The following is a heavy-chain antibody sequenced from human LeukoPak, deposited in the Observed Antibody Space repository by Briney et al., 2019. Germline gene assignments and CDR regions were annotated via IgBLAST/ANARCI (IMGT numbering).Heavy chain of an antibody. Sequence: PGGSLRLSCAASGFTFSSYEMNWVRQAPGKGLEWVSYISSSGRTTYYADSVKGRFTISRDNSKNTLYLQMNSLRAEDTAVYYCARALYYYDSSGYGPGFDYWGQGTLVTVSS. D-gene: IGHD3-22*01. CDR1: GFTFSSYE. V-gene: IGHV3-48*03. J-gene: IGHJ4*02. CDR3: ARALYYYDSSGYGPGFDY. CDR2: ISSSGRTT.